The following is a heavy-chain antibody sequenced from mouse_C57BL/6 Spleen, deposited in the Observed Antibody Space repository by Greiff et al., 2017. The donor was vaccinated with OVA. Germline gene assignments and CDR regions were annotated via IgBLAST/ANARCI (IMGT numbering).Heavy chain of an antibody. CDR2: IDPSDSYT. V-gene: IGHV1-69*01. Sequence: VQLQQPGAELVMPGASVKLSCKASGYTFTSYWMHWVKQRPGQGLEWIGEIDPSDSYTNYNQKFKGKSTLTVDKSSSTAYMQLSSLTSEEAAVYYCARWLWDGYYAMDYWGQGTSVTVSS. D-gene: IGHD4-1*01. J-gene: IGHJ4*01. CDR1: GYTFTSYW. CDR3: ARWLWDGYYAMDY.